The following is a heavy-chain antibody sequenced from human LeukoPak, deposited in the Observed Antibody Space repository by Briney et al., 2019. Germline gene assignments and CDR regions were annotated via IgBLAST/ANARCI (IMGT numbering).Heavy chain of an antibody. CDR3: ARQTGSGLFILP. Sequence: KPSETLSLTCTVSGGSISTSSYYWDLIRQPPGKGLEWIATIYYSGSTYYNPSLKSRVTISVDTSKNQFSLKLSSVTAADTAVYYCARQTGSGLFILPGGQGTLVTVSS. D-gene: IGHD3/OR15-3a*01. CDR1: GGSISTSSYY. J-gene: IGHJ4*02. V-gene: IGHV4-39*01. CDR2: IYYSGST.